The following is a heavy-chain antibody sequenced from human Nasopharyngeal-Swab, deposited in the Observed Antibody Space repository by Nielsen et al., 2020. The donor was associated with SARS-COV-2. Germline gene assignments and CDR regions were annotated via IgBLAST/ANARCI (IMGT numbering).Heavy chain of an antibody. J-gene: IGHJ4*02. CDR3: AGGNQWLSFDL. CDR1: GFTFSDSY. D-gene: IGHD6-19*01. V-gene: IGHV3-11*04. Sequence: GESLKISCPGSGFTFSDSYMSWIRPAPGKGLEWVAYITSSGRHIYYADSVKGRFTISRDNAKNSLFLHMDSLRVEDTALYYCAGGNQWLSFDLWGQGTLVTVSS. CDR2: ITSSGRHI.